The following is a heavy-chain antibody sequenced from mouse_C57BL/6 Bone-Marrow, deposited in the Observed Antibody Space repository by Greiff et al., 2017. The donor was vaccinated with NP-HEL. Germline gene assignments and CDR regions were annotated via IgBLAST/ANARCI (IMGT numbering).Heavy chain of an antibody. Sequence: VKLVESGPELVKPGASVKISCKASGYSFTSYYIHWVKQRPGQGLEWIGWIYPGSGNTKYNEKFKGKATLTADTSSSTAYMQLSSLTSEDSAVYYCARWSQSEFAYWGQGTLVTVSA. CDR1: GYSFTSYY. CDR2: IYPGSGNT. V-gene: IGHV1-66*01. CDR3: ARWSQSEFAY. J-gene: IGHJ3*01.